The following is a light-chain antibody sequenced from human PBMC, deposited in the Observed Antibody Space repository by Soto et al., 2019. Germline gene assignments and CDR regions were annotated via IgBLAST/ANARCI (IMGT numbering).Light chain of an antibody. V-gene: IGKV3-15*01. CDR2: GAS. CDR1: QNVSHN. Sequence: EILMTQSPATLSVSPGERATLSCRASQNVSHNLAWYQQKPGQAPRLLFYGASTRATGIPARFSGSGSGTDFTLTISSLQSEDFAVYYCQQFGSSWLTFGQGTKVEIK. CDR3: QQFGSSWLT. J-gene: IGKJ1*01.